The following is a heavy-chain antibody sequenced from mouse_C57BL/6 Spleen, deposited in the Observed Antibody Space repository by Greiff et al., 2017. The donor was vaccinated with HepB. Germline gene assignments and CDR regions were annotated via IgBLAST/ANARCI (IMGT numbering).Heavy chain of an antibody. D-gene: IGHD2-4*01. V-gene: IGHV5-12*01. CDR2: ISNGGGST. CDR3: ARHGLRRTPFAY. CDR1: GFTFSDYY. J-gene: IGHJ3*01. Sequence: EVQRVESGGGLVQPGGSLKLSCAASGFTFSDYYMYWVRQTPEKRLEWVAYISNGGGSTYYPDTVKGRFTISRDNAKNTLYLQMSRLKSEDTAMYYCARHGLRRTPFAYWGQGTLVTVSA.